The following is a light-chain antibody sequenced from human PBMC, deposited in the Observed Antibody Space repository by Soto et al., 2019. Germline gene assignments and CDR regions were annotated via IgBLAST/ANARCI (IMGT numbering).Light chain of an antibody. Sequence: EIVLTQSPATLSLSPGERATLTCRASQSVNIYLAWYQQKPGQAPRLLIYDASNRATGIPARFSGSGSGTDFTLTISSREPEDFAVYYCQHRSNWPQLTFGGGTKVEIK. CDR2: DAS. J-gene: IGKJ4*01. CDR1: QSVNIY. V-gene: IGKV3-11*01. CDR3: QHRSNWPQLT.